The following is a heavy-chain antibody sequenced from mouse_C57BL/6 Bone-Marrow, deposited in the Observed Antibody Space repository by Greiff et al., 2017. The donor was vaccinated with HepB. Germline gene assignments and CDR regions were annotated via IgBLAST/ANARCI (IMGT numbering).Heavy chain of an antibody. J-gene: IGHJ4*01. CDR2: ISNLAYSI. Sequence: EVHLVESGGGLVQPGGSLKLSCAASGFTFSDYGMAWVRQAPRKGPEWVAFISNLAYSIYYADTVTGRFTISRENAKNTLYLEMSSLRSEDTAMYYCARIDDYDAMDYWGQGTSVTVSS. CDR1: GFTFSDYG. V-gene: IGHV5-15*01. CDR3: ARIDDYDAMDY.